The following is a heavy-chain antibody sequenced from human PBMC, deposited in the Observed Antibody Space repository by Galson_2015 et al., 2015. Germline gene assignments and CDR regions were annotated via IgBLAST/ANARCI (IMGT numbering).Heavy chain of an antibody. CDR3: ASPFITMVRGVRDY. CDR1: GFTFSSYR. J-gene: IGHJ4*02. V-gene: IGHV3-48*02. CDR2: ISSSSSTI. Sequence: SLRLSCAASGFTFSSYRMNWVRQAPGKGLEWVSYISSSSSTIYYADSVKGRFTISRDNAKNSLYLQMNSLRDEDTAVYYCASPFITMVRGVRDYWGQGTLVTVSS. D-gene: IGHD3-10*01.